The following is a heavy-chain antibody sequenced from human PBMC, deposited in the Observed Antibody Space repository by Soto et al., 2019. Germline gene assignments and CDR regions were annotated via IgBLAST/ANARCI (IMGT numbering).Heavy chain of an antibody. CDR1: GYTLTELS. Sequence: VASVKVSCKVSGYTLTELSMRWVRQAPGKGLEWMGGFDPEDGETIYAQKFQGRVTMTEDTSTDTAYMELSSLRSEDTAVYYCATAYGSFAAFDIWGQGTMVTVSS. CDR3: ATAYGSFAAFDI. D-gene: IGHD3-16*01. J-gene: IGHJ3*02. CDR2: FDPEDGET. V-gene: IGHV1-24*01.